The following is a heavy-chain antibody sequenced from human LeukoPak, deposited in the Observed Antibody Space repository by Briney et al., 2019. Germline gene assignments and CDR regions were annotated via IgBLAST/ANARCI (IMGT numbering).Heavy chain of an antibody. D-gene: IGHD3-10*01. V-gene: IGHV1-69*04. CDR3: ARVLSEHTFRVREDYYYYGTDV. J-gene: IGHJ6*02. CDR1: GGTFSSYA. CDR2: IIPILGIA. Sequence: SVKVSCKASGGTFSSYAISWVRQAPGQGLEWMGRIIPILGIANYAQKFQGRVTITADKSTSTAYMELSSLRSEDTAVYYCARVLSEHTFRVREDYYYYGTDVWGQGTTVTVSS.